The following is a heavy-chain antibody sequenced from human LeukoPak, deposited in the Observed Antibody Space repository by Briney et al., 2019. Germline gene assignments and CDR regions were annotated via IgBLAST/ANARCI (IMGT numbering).Heavy chain of an antibody. V-gene: IGHV1-18*01. CDR1: GYTFINHG. J-gene: IGHJ6*03. D-gene: IGHD6-13*01. CDR3: ARDSCSMWPYYMDV. CDR2: VSAYNGKV. Sequence: GASVKVSCKASGYTFINHGISWVRQAPGQGLEWMAWVSAYNGKVNYAQKLQGRVTLTTDTSTGTAYMELRSLTSDDTAVYYCARDSCSMWPYYMDVWGKGTTVTVSS.